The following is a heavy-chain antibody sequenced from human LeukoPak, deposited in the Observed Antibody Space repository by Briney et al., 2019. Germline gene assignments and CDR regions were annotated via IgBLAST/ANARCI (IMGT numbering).Heavy chain of an antibody. CDR1: GGSMRTYY. Sequence: SSETLSLTCTVSGGSMRTYYWSWIRQPPGKGLEWIGEIYHSGSTNYNPSLKSRVTIAVDKSKNQFSLKLSSVTAADTAVYYCARGGSGNGWYPRFDDWGQGTLVTVSS. J-gene: IGHJ4*02. CDR2: IYHSGST. V-gene: IGHV4-59*12. CDR3: ARGGSGNGWYPRFDD. D-gene: IGHD6-19*01.